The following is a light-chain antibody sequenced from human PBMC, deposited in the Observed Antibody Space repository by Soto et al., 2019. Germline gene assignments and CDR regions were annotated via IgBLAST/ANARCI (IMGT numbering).Light chain of an antibody. CDR1: QSISDW. CDR2: KAS. V-gene: IGKV1-5*03. J-gene: IGKJ1*01. Sequence: DTQMTQSPSTLSASVGDRVTITCRASQSISDWLAWYQQKPGKAPKLLIYKASILQRGVPSRFSGSGSGAEFTLTISGLQAEDFATYYCQHYNDYPLTFGQGTKVEIK. CDR3: QHYNDYPLT.